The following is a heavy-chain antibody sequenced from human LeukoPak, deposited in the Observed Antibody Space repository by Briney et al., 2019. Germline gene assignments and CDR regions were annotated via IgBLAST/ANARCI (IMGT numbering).Heavy chain of an antibody. J-gene: IGHJ4*02. Sequence: GGSLRLSCATSGFTFSSYAMSWVRQAPGKGLEWVGRIKSKTDGGTTDYAAPVKGRFTISRDDSKNTLYLQMNSLKTEDTAVYYCTTDHGGIFGVVIDYWGQGTLVTVSS. V-gene: IGHV3-15*01. CDR2: IKSKTDGGTT. CDR3: TTDHGGIFGVVIDY. D-gene: IGHD3-3*01. CDR1: GFTFSSYA.